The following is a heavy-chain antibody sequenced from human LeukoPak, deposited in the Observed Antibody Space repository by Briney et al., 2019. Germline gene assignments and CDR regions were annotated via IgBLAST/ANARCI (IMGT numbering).Heavy chain of an antibody. CDR2: IYYSGST. J-gene: IGHJ5*02. CDR1: GGSISSYY. CDR3: ARRTEGGYCSGGSCYNWFDP. Sequence: PSETLSLTCTVSGGSISSYYWSWIRQPPGKGLEWIGYIYYSGSTNYNPSLKSRVTISVDTSKNRFSLKLSSVTAADTAVYYCARRTEGGYCSGGSCYNWFDPWGQGTLVTVSS. D-gene: IGHD2-15*01. V-gene: IGHV4-59*08.